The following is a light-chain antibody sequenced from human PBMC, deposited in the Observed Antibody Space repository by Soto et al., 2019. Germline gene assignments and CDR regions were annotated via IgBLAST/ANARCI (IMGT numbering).Light chain of an antibody. CDR2: YDS. CDR3: QVWDSSSDHLAV. J-gene: IGLJ7*01. Sequence: SYELTQPPSVSVAPGKTARITCGGNNIGSKSVHWYQQKPGQAPVLVIYYDSDRPLGIPERFSGSNSGNTATLTISRVEAGDEADYYCQVWDSSSDHLAVFGGGTQLTVL. V-gene: IGLV3-21*04. CDR1: NIGSKS.